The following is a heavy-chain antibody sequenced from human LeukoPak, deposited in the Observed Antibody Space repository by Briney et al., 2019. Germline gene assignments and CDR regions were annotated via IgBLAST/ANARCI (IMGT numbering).Heavy chain of an antibody. CDR1: GFTFSSYW. Sequence: PGGSLRFSCAASGFTFSSYWMHWVRQAPGKGLVWVSRINSDGSSTSYADSVKGRFTISRDNAKNTLYLQMNSLRAEDTAVYYCAKDLYATVVTPLDFQHWGQGTLVTVSS. D-gene: IGHD4-23*01. CDR2: INSDGSST. V-gene: IGHV3-74*01. J-gene: IGHJ1*01. CDR3: AKDLYATVVTPLDFQH.